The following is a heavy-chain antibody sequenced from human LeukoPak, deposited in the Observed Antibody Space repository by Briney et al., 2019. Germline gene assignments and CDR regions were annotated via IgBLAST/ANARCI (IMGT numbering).Heavy chain of an antibody. CDR3: ARGLPRLSGYFQH. D-gene: IGHD1-26*01. CDR1: GGSISSSSYY. Sequence: PSETLSLTCTVSGGSISSSSYYWGWIRQPPGKGLEWIGSIYYSGSTYYNPSLKSRVTISVDTSKNQFSLKLSSVTAADTAVYYCARGLPRLSGYFQHWGQGTLVTVSS. CDR2: IYYSGST. V-gene: IGHV4-39*07. J-gene: IGHJ1*01.